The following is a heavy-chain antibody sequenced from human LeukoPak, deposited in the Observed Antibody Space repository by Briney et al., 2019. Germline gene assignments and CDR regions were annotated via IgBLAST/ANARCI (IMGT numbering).Heavy chain of an antibody. D-gene: IGHD3-10*01. CDR1: GGSISSSGYY. J-gene: IGHJ4*02. Sequence: SHTLSLTCTVSGGSISSSGYYWTWIRQHPGKGLEWLGYIFYSGSTYYNPSLKGRFTISLDTSKNQLSLKLSSVTAADTAVYYCARGTYYSSSGSYYNLDQWGQGTLVTVSS. V-gene: IGHV4-31*03. CDR2: IFYSGST. CDR3: ARGTYYSSSGSYYNLDQ.